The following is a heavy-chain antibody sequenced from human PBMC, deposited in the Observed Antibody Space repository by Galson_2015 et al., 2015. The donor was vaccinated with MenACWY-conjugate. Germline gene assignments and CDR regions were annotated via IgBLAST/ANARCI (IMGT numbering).Heavy chain of an antibody. J-gene: IGHJ4*02. Sequence: GLEYIGSIYYSGITIYNPSLKSRVTISIDTSKNQFSLRLTSVTAADTAVYYCARNRPFVPEYYFDYWGQGTLVTVSS. CDR3: ARNRPFVPEYYFDY. CDR2: IYYSGIT. D-gene: IGHD1-14*01. V-gene: IGHV4-39*07.